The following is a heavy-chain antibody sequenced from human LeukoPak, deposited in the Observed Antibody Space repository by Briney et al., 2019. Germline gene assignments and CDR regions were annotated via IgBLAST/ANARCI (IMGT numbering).Heavy chain of an antibody. CDR3: ARGVGDWLSDIDY. CDR2: INAGNGNT. V-gene: IGHV1-3*01. J-gene: IGHJ4*02. Sequence: ASVKVSCKASGYTFTSYAMHWVRQAPGQRLEWMGWINAGNGNTKYSQKFQGRVTITRDTSASTAYMELSSLRSEDTAVYYCARGVGDWLSDIDYWGQGTLVTVSS. CDR1: GYTFTSYA. D-gene: IGHD3/OR15-3a*01.